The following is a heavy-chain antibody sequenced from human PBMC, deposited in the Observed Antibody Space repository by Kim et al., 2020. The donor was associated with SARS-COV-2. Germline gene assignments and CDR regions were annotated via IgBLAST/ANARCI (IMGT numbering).Heavy chain of an antibody. CDR3: ARARITIFGTGYFDL. CDR1: GYTFTGYY. CDR2: INPNSGGT. J-gene: IGHJ2*01. Sequence: ASVKVSCKASGYTFTGYYMHWVRQAPGQGLEWMGRINPNSGGTNYAQKFQGRVTMTRDTSISTAYMELSRLRSDDTAVYYCARARITIFGTGYFDLWGRGTLVTVSS. V-gene: IGHV1-2*06. D-gene: IGHD3-3*01.